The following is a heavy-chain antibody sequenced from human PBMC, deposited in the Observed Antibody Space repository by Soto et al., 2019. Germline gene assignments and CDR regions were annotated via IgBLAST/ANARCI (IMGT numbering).Heavy chain of an antibody. Sequence: QLQESGPGLVKPSGTLSLTCAVSGDSVSTNYWWGWVRQSPVTGLEWIGDMSHSGTTNYSPSLKSRVTLSVDTSKIQFSLELKSVTAADTAVYFCGMSRGWYKIHSWGQGTLVTVSS. CDR3: GMSRGWYKIHS. CDR2: MSHSGTT. V-gene: IGHV4-4*02. J-gene: IGHJ4*02. D-gene: IGHD6-19*01. CDR1: GDSVSTNYW.